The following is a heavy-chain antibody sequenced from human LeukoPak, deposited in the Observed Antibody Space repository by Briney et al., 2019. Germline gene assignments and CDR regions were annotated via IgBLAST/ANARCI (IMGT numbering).Heavy chain of an antibody. Sequence: PSETLSLTCTVSGGSISSSSYYWGWIRQPPGKGLEWIGSIYYSGSTYYNPSLKSRVTISVDTSKNQFSLKLSSVTAADTAVYYCARSLLEWLSIDYWGQGTLVTVSS. D-gene: IGHD3-3*01. V-gene: IGHV4-39*01. CDR2: IYYSGST. CDR3: ARSLLEWLSIDY. J-gene: IGHJ4*02. CDR1: GGSISSSSYY.